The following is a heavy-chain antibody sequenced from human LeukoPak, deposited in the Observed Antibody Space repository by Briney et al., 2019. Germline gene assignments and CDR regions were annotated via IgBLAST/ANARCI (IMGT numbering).Heavy chain of an antibody. D-gene: IGHD3-10*01. V-gene: IGHV3-7*01. J-gene: IGHJ4*02. CDR1: GFSITTYW. CDR3: VRDRSPGYFDY. Sequence: GGSLRLSCSASGFSITTYWMSWVRQAPGKGLEWVANIKPDGSDKYYVDSVKGRFTISRDNAKNSLFLQMNSLRAEDTAVYYCVRDRSPGYFDYWGQGTLVTVSS. CDR2: IKPDGSDK.